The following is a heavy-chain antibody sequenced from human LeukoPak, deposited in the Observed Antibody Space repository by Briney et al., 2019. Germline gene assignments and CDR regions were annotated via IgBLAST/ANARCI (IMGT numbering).Heavy chain of an antibody. Sequence: GGSLRLSCAASGFAFSSYGMSWVRQAPGKGLEWVSGISGSGGTTHYADSVKGRFTISRDNSKNTLFLQMNSLRAEDTAGFYCAKAASIGYSYFDYWGQGTLVTVSS. V-gene: IGHV3-23*01. CDR3: AKAASIGYSYFDY. CDR2: ISGSGGTT. J-gene: IGHJ4*02. CDR1: GFAFSSYG. D-gene: IGHD3-22*01.